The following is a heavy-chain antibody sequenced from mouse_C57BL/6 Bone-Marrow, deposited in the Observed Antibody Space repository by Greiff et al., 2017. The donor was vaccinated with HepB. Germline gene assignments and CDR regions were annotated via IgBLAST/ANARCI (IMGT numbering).Heavy chain of an antibody. J-gene: IGHJ3*01. CDR2: INPGSGGT. CDR1: GYAFTNYL. Sequence: VQLQQSGAELVRPGTSVKVSCKASGYAFTNYLIEWVKQRPGQGLEWIGVINPGSGGTNYNEKFKGKATLTADKSSSTAYMQLSSLTSEDSAVYFCARPYYYGLAYWGQGTLVTVSA. D-gene: IGHD1-1*01. CDR3: ARPYYYGLAY. V-gene: IGHV1-54*01.